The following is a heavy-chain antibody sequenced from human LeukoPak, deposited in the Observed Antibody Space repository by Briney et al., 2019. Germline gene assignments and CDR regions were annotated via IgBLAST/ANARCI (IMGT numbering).Heavy chain of an antibody. CDR3: ARDSEEEWLVGPGTENYYDYCYMDV. CDR2: ISAYNGNT. Sequence: ASVKVSCKASGYTFTSYGISWVRQAPGQGLEWMGWISAYNGNTNYAQKLQGRVTMTTDTSTRTAYMELRSLRSDDTALYYCARDSEEEWLVGPGTENYYDYCYMDVWGKGTTVTISS. V-gene: IGHV1-18*01. D-gene: IGHD6-19*01. CDR1: GYTFTSYG. J-gene: IGHJ6*03.